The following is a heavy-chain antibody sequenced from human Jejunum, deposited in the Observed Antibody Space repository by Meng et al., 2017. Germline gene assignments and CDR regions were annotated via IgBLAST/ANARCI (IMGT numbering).Heavy chain of an antibody. CDR2: ISPDGNTK. J-gene: IGHJ5*01. CDR1: GPAFRGYW. CDR3: ARDIDRTADS. D-gene: IGHD1-14*01. V-gene: IGHV3-7*01. Sequence: GESLKISCEASGPAFRGYWMTWVRQAPEKGLEWVAHISPDGNTKFYVDSLAGRFTISRDNAKNSLYLQMNSLRAGDTATYYCARDIDRTADSWGQGTLVTVSS.